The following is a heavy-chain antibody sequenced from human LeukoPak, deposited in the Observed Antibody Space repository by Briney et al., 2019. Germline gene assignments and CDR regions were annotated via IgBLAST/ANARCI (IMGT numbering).Heavy chain of an antibody. Sequence: GGSLSLSCAASGFPFSSYEMNWVRQAPGKGLEWVSYISSSGSTIYYADSVKGRFTISRDNAKNSLYQQMNSLRAEDTAVYYCARDLNYGVTNFDYWGQGTLVTVSS. J-gene: IGHJ4*02. CDR2: ISSSGSTI. CDR1: GFPFSSYE. D-gene: IGHD4-17*01. V-gene: IGHV3-48*03. CDR3: ARDLNYGVTNFDY.